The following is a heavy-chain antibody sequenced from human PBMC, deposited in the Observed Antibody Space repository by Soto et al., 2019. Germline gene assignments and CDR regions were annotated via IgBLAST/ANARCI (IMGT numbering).Heavy chain of an antibody. CDR3: ASLVTMLRGISPPDY. CDR1: GFMFSDYY. V-gene: IGHV3-11*06. Sequence: GGSLRLSCAASGFMFSDYYMSWIRQAPGKGLEWLSYISRDSTHTNSAASVEGRFTISRNNAKNSLYLQMNSLRADDTAIYYCASLVTMLRGISPPDYWGQGTLVTVSS. CDR2: ISRDSTHT. J-gene: IGHJ4*02. D-gene: IGHD3-10*01.